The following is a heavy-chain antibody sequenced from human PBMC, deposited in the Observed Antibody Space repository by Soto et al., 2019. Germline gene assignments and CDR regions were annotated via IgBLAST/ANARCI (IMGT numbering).Heavy chain of an antibody. CDR2: VYYNGIT. CDR3: TRANWYSED. Sequence: QVQLQESGPGLVKPSETLSLTCTVSGVSINNHYWSWIRKPPRKGLEGLGYVYYNGITNYNPSLRSRVTLLVDTSKNPLSLNLTSLTAAGTAIYYCTRANWYSEDWGQGALVTVSS. J-gene: IGHJ4*02. V-gene: IGHV4-59*11. D-gene: IGHD7-27*01. CDR1: GVSINNHY.